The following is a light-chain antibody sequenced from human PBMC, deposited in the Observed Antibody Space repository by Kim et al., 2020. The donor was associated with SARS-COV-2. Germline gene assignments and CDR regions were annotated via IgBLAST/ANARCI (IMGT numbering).Light chain of an antibody. CDR3: QVWDSDTGV. CDR1: NIGIKN. Sequence: SYELTQPLSVSVALGQTAGITCEGNNIGIKNVNWYQQKPGQAPVLLMYRDKRRPSAIPERFSGSNSGNTATLTITRAQAGDEADYYCQVWDSDTGVFGGGTQLAVL. V-gene: IGLV3-9*01. CDR2: RDK. J-gene: IGLJ7*01.